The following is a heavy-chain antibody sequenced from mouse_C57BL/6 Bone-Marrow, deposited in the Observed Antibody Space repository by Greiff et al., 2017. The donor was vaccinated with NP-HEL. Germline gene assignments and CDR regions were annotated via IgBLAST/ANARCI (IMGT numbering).Heavy chain of an antibody. CDR1: GFTFSDYG. V-gene: IGHV5-17*01. Sequence: EVQVVESGGGLVKPGGSLKLSCAASGFTFSDYGMHWVRQAPEKGLEWVAYISSGSSTIYYADTVKGRFTISRDNAKNTLFLQMTSLRSEDTAMYYCARPRGYGSSYYFDYWGQGTTLTVSS. CDR2: ISSGSSTI. J-gene: IGHJ2*01. CDR3: ARPRGYGSSYYFDY. D-gene: IGHD1-1*01.